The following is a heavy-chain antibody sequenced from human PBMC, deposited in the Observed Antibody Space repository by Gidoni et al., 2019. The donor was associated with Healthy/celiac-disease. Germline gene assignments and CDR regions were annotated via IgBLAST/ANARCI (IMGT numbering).Heavy chain of an antibody. Sequence: EVPLLASGAGLVQPGGSLSLSCADSGFTFSSYAMSWLRHASGEGLGWVSAMSGSGGSTYNEDSVKGRFTISRDNSKNTLDLQMNSLRAEDTAVYYCAKGSPESAAGGDNWFDPWGQGTLVTVSS. CDR3: AKGSPESAAGGDNWFDP. D-gene: IGHD6-13*01. V-gene: IGHV3-23*01. J-gene: IGHJ5*02. CDR2: MSGSGGST. CDR1: GFTFSSYA.